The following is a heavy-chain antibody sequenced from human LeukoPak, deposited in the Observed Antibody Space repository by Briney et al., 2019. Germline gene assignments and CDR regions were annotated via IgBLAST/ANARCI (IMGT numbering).Heavy chain of an antibody. V-gene: IGHV3-23*01. Sequence: GGSLRLSCATSGFTFSNYALSWVRQAPGKGLEWVSGISDSGGGTYYADSVKGRFTISRDNSKNTLYLQMNSLRAEDTAVYYCAREGVDFWSGVLSFDYWGQGTLVTVSS. CDR3: AREGVDFWSGVLSFDY. CDR1: GFTFSNYA. D-gene: IGHD3-3*01. J-gene: IGHJ4*02. CDR2: ISDSGGGT.